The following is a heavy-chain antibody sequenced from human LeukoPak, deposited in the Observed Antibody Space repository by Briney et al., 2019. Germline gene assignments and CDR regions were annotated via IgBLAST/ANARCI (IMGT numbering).Heavy chain of an antibody. Sequence: ASVKVSCKASGGTFSSYTISWVRQAPGQGLEWMGRIIPILGIANYAQKFQGRVTTTADKSTSTAYMELSSLRSEDTAVYYCARDSTMSRDCSSTSCRYYYYYYGMDVWGQGTTVTVSS. CDR3: ARDSTMSRDCSSTSCRYYYYYYGMDV. CDR2: IIPILGIA. D-gene: IGHD2-2*01. CDR1: GGTFSSYT. J-gene: IGHJ6*02. V-gene: IGHV1-69*04.